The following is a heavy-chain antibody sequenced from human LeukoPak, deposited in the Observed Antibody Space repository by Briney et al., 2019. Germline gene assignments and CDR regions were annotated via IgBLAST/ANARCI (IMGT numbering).Heavy chain of an antibody. V-gene: IGHV3-48*04. J-gene: IGHJ6*02. Sequence: GGSLRLSCAASGFTFSSYAMSWVRQAPGKGLEWVSSISSSGSTIYYADSVKGRFTISRDNAKNSLYLQMNSLRAEDTAVYYCARDPVEAVAGTDGMDVWGQGTTVTVSS. D-gene: IGHD6-19*01. CDR1: GFTFSSYA. CDR2: ISSSGSTI. CDR3: ARDPVEAVAGTDGMDV.